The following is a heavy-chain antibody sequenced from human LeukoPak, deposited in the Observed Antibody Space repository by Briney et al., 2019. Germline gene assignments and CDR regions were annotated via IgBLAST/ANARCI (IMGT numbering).Heavy chain of an antibody. D-gene: IGHD3-10*01. V-gene: IGHV3-23*01. CDR1: GFSFSSHG. CDR2: ISSGSDYT. J-gene: IGHJ2*01. CDR3: AKIGVIGNWYYDV. Sequence: PGGSLRPSCAASGFSFSSHGMSWVRQAPWKGPEWVSSISSGSDYTFYADSVKGRFTISRDNSKNTLYLQMNSLRAGDTAIYYCAKIGVIGNWYYDVWGRGTLVTVSS.